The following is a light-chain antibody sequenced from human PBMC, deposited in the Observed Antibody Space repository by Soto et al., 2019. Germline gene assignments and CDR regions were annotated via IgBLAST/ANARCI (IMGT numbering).Light chain of an antibody. V-gene: IGKV1-33*01. CDR1: QDTSNY. CDR3: QQYDSLPRT. Sequence: DIQMTQSPSSLSAPVGDRVTITCQASQDTSNYLNWYQQKPGKAPKLLIYDASNLETGVPSRFSGSGSGTDFNLTISSLQPEDIATYSCQQYDSLPRTFGQGTKVEIK. CDR2: DAS. J-gene: IGKJ1*01.